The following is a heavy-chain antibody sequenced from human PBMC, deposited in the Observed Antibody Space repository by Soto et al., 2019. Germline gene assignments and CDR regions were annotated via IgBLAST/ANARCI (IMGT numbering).Heavy chain of an antibody. J-gene: IGHJ3*02. CDR1: GCSISSSY. CDR3: ARGYFASSGKSNTFDI. CDR2: VYYSGST. D-gene: IGHD3-22*01. Sequence: SETLSLTCTFSGCSISSSYWSWIRHSPGKGLEWIGYVYYSGSTNYNPSLKSRVTISVDTSKNQFSLKLSSVTAADTTVYYCARGYFASSGKSNTFDIWGQGTMVIVSS. V-gene: IGHV4-59*01.